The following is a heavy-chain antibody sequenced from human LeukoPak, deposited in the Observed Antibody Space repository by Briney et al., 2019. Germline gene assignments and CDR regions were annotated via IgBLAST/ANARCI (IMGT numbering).Heavy chain of an antibody. Sequence: SETLSLTCSVSGGSISGYYWSWIRQPPGKGLKWIAYIHYSGSTNYNLSLKSRVTISVDTSKNQFSLKLSSVTAADTAVYYCARRAKGSGSYDYWGQGTLVTVSS. CDR1: GGSISGYY. D-gene: IGHD1-26*01. V-gene: IGHV4-59*01. CDR3: ARRAKGSGSYDY. J-gene: IGHJ4*02. CDR2: IHYSGST.